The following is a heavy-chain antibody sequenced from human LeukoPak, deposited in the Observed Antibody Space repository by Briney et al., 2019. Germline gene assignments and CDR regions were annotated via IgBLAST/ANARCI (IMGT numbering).Heavy chain of an antibody. J-gene: IGHJ4*02. D-gene: IGHD2-15*01. Sequence: PGGSLRLSCAASGFTFSSYAMSWVRQAPGKGLEWVSAISGSGGSTYYADSVKGRFTISRDNSKNTLDLQMSSLRAEDTAVYYCAKDGIGYSRGFDYWGQGTLVTVSS. CDR2: ISGSGGST. CDR3: AKDGIGYSRGFDY. V-gene: IGHV3-23*01. CDR1: GFTFSSYA.